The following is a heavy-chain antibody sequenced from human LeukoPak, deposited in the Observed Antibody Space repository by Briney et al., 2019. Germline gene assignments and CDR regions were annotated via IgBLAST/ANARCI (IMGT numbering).Heavy chain of an antibody. V-gene: IGHV1-46*01. CDR3: ASGRYPGRYYYYMDV. CDR1: GYTFTSYY. Sequence: ASVTVSCKASGYTFTSYYMHWVRQAPGQGLEWMGIINPSGGSTSCAQKFQGRVTMTRDMSTSTVYMELSSLRSEDTAVYYCASGRYPGRYYYYMDVWGKGTTVTVSS. CDR2: INPSGGST. D-gene: IGHD3-9*01. J-gene: IGHJ6*03.